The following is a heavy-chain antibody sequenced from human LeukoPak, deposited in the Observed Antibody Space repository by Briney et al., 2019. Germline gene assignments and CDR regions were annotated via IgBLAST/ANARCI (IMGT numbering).Heavy chain of an antibody. V-gene: IGHV3-20*04. Sequence: PGGSLRLSCAASGFIFDDYGMSWVRQAPGKGLEWVSAINWNGGITDYADSVKGRFTMSRDNGKNSLYLQMNSLRAEDTALYYCARDKGVPAGMFDYWGQGTLVTVSS. J-gene: IGHJ4*02. CDR2: INWNGGIT. D-gene: IGHD2-2*01. CDR1: GFIFDDYG. CDR3: ARDKGVPAGMFDY.